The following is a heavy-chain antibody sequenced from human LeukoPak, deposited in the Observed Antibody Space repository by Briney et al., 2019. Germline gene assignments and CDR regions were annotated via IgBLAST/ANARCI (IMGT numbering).Heavy chain of an antibody. CDR1: GGSISSSSYY. CDR2: IYYSGST. CDR3: ARSARLEPDY. D-gene: IGHD1-1*01. V-gene: IGHV4-39*07. Sequence: SETLSLTCTVSGGSISSSSYYRGWIRQPPGKGLEWIGSIYYSGSTYYNPSLKSRVTISVDTSKDQFSLKLSSVTAADTAVYYCARSARLEPDYWGQGTLVTVSS. J-gene: IGHJ4*02.